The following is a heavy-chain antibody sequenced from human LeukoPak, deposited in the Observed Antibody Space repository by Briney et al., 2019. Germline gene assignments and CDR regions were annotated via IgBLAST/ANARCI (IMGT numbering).Heavy chain of an antibody. D-gene: IGHD3-22*01. CDR2: IYHSGST. CDR3: ARSDNSDALDAFDI. V-gene: IGHV4-38-2*02. Sequence: SETLSLTCTVSGYSISSGYYWGWIRQPPGKGLEWIGAIYHSGSTYYNPSLKSRVTTSVDTSKNLFSLKLNSVTAADTAMYYCARSDNSDALDAFDIWGQGTMVTVSS. CDR1: GYSISSGYY. J-gene: IGHJ3*02.